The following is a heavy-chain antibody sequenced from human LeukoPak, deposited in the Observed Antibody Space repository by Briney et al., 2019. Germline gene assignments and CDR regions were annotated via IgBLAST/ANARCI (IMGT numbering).Heavy chain of an antibody. Sequence: GGSLRLSCAASGFTVSSNYMSWVRQAPGKGLEWVSVIYSGGSTYYADSVKGRFTISRDNSKNTLYLQMNSLRAEDTAVYYCARDYYYDSSEDYWGQGTLVTVSP. CDR2: IYSGGST. CDR3: ARDYYYDSSEDY. CDR1: GFTVSSNY. J-gene: IGHJ4*02. D-gene: IGHD3-22*01. V-gene: IGHV3-66*01.